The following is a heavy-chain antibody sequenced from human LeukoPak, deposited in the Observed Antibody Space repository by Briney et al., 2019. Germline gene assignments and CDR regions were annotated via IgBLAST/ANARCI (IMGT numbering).Heavy chain of an antibody. Sequence: GGSLRLSCAASGFPFDDYGMLWVRQAPGKGLEWVSGISWNSGSIGYADSVKGRFTISRDNAKNSLYLQMNSLRAEDTALYYCAKDIRSGYYYGYFQHWGQGTLVTVSS. V-gene: IGHV3-9*01. CDR3: AKDIRSGYYYGYFQH. CDR2: ISWNSGSI. CDR1: GFPFDDYG. J-gene: IGHJ1*01. D-gene: IGHD3-22*01.